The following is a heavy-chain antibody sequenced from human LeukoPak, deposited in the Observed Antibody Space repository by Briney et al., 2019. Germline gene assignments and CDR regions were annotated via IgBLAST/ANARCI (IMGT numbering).Heavy chain of an antibody. Sequence: PGGSLRLSCAASGFTFSSYSMNWVRQAPGKGLEWVSSISSSSSYIYYADSVKGRFTISRDNAKNSLYLQMNSLRAEDTAVYYCARVKGSGYDPDFDYWGQGTLVTVSS. CDR1: GFTFSSYS. J-gene: IGHJ4*02. CDR3: ARVKGSGYDPDFDY. V-gene: IGHV3-21*01. CDR2: ISSSSSYI. D-gene: IGHD5-12*01.